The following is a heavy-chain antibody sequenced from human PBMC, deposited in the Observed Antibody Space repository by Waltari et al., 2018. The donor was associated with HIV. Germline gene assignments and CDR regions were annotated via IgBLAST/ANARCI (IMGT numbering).Heavy chain of an antibody. D-gene: IGHD3-3*01. J-gene: IGHJ6*02. CDR2: INHSGST. CDR1: GGSFSGYY. V-gene: IGHV4-34*01. Sequence: QVQLQQWGAGLLKPSETLSLTCAVYGGSFSGYYWSWIRQPPGKGLEWIGEINHSGSTNYNPPLKSRVTISVDTSKNQFSLKLSSVTAADTAVYYCARTLNYDFWSGYSARYYGMDVWGQGTTVTVSS. CDR3: ARTLNYDFWSGYSARYYGMDV.